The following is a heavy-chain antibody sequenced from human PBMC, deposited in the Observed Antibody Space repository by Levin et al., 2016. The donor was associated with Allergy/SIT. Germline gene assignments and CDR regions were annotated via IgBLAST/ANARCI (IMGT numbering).Heavy chain of an antibody. Sequence: ASVKVSCKASGYTFTGYYMHWVRQAPGQGLEWMGWINPNSGGTNYAQKFQGRVTMTRDTSISTAYMELSSLRSEDTAVYYCATHGGSGYDLYYYYYYGMDVWGQGTTVTVSS. J-gene: IGHJ6*02. V-gene: IGHV1-2*02. CDR3: ATHGGSGYDLYYYYYYGMDV. CDR2: INPNSGGT. CDR1: GYTFTGYY. D-gene: IGHD5-12*01.